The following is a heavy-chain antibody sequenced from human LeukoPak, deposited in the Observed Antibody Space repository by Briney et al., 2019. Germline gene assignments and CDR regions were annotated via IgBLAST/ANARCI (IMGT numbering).Heavy chain of an antibody. CDR2: IYYSGTT. V-gene: IGHV4-39*01. J-gene: IGHJ5*02. Sequence: SETLSLTCTVSGGSISRSNYYWGWIRQPPRKGLEWIGSIYYSGTTYYNPSLKSRVTISVETSKNQFSLRLSSVTAADTAVYYCAGQGDYNWFDPWGQGTLVPVSS. CDR1: GGSISRSNYY. CDR3: AGQGDYNWFDP.